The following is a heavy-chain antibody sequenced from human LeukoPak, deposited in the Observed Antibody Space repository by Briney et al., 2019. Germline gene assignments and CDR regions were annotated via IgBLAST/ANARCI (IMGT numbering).Heavy chain of an antibody. CDR3: ARGPLSIFGVLDAFDI. CDR2: MNPNNGNT. D-gene: IGHD3-3*01. V-gene: IGHV1-8*03. Sequence: ASVKVSCKTSGYTFISYDVHWVRQASGQGLEWMGWMNPNNGNTGYGHKFQGRVTITRDTSISTVYMELNSLRSEDTAAYYCARGPLSIFGVLDAFDIWGQGTLVTVSS. J-gene: IGHJ3*02. CDR1: GYTFISYD.